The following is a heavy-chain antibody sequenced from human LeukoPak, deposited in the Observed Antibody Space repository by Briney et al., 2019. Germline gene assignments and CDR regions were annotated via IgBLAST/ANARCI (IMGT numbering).Heavy chain of an antibody. CDR2: ISWDGGST. V-gene: IGHV3-43*01. CDR1: GFTFDDYT. D-gene: IGHD6-19*01. CDR3: AKGAPYSSGWYSDY. Sequence: GGSLRLSCAASGFTFDDYTMHWVRQAPGKGLEWVSLISWDGGSTYYADSVKGRFTISRDNSKNTLYLQMNSLRAEDTAVYYCAKGAPYSSGWYSDYWGQGTLVTVSS. J-gene: IGHJ4*02.